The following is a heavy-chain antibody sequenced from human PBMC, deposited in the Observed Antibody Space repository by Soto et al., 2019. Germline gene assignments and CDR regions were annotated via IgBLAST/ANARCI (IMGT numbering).Heavy chain of an antibody. J-gene: IGHJ5*02. V-gene: IGHV3-30*18. D-gene: IGHD3-9*01. CDR3: AKEEYFDWLLTSQNWFDP. CDR2: ISYDGSNK. CDR1: GFTFSSYG. Sequence: PGGSLRLSCAASGFTFSSYGMHWVRQAPGKGLEWVAVISYDGSNKYYADSVKGRFTISRDNSKNTLYLQMNSLRAEDTAVYYCAKEEYFDWLLTSQNWFDPWGQGTLVTVSS.